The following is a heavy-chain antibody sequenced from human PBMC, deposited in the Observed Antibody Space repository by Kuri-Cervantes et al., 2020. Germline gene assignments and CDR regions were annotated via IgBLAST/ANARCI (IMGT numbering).Heavy chain of an antibody. CDR1: GFTFRSYS. CDR3: ARDSEVLLSSYDAFDI. D-gene: IGHD3-10*02. J-gene: IGHJ3*02. Sequence: GGSLRLPCAASGFTFRSYSMNWVRQAPGKGLEWVSYIRSSGSTIYYADSVKGRFTISRDNAKNSLYLQMNSLRAEDTAVYYCARDSEVLLSSYDAFDIWGQGTTVTVSS. V-gene: IGHV3-48*04. CDR2: IRSSGSTI.